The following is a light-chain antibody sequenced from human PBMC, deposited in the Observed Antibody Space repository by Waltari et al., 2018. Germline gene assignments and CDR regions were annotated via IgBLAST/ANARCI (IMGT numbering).Light chain of an antibody. V-gene: IGLV2-14*01. CDR2: DVS. Sequence: QSALTQPASVSGSPGQSITISCTGTSSDVGASNYCSSYQPHPGKAPKLMIYDVSNRPSGVSNRFSGSKSGNTASLTISGLQAEDEADYYCSSYTSSSTLDVVFGGGTKLTVL. CDR1: SSDVGASNY. CDR3: SSYTSSSTLDVV. J-gene: IGLJ2*01.